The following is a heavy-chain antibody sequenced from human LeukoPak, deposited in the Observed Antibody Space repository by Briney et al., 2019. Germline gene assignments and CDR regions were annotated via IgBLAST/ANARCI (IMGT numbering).Heavy chain of an antibody. Sequence: SQTLSLTCTVSGGSISSGGYYWSWIRQPPGKGLEWIGYIYHSGSTYYNPSLKSRVTISVDRSKNQFSLKLSSVTAADTAVYHCARDLSISSTSCPSHWGQGTLVTVSS. D-gene: IGHD2-2*01. J-gene: IGHJ4*02. CDR1: GGSISSGGYY. CDR2: IYHSGST. CDR3: ARDLSISSTSCPSH. V-gene: IGHV4-30-2*01.